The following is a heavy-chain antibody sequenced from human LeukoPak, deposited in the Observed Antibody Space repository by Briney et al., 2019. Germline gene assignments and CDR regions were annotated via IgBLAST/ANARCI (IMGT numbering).Heavy chain of an antibody. CDR2: MNPNSGNT. Sequence: APVKVSCKASGYTFTSYDINWVRQATGQGLEWMGWMNPNSGNTGYAQKFQGRVTMTRNTSISTAYMELSSLRSEDTAVYYCARGRGAYCGGDCSYFDYWGQGTLVTVSS. CDR1: GYTFTSYD. CDR3: ARGRGAYCGGDCSYFDY. V-gene: IGHV1-8*01. D-gene: IGHD2-21*02. J-gene: IGHJ4*02.